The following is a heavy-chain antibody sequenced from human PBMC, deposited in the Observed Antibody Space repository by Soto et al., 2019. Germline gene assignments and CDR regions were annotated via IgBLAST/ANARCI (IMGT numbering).Heavy chain of an antibody. V-gene: IGHV3-33*01. CDR1: GFTFSSYG. J-gene: IGHJ4*02. Sequence: VQLGESGGGVVQPGRSLRLSFAASGFTFSSYGMPGVRQAPGKGLEWVAVIWYDGSNKYYADSVKGRFTISRDNSKNTLYLQMNSLRAEDTAVYYCARVVESAVDTALGLDYWGQGTLVTVSS. D-gene: IGHD5-18*01. CDR2: IWYDGSNK. CDR3: ARVVESAVDTALGLDY.